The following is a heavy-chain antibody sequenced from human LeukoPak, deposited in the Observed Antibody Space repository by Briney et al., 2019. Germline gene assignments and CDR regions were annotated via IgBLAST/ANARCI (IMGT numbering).Heavy chain of an antibody. CDR1: GFTVSSNY. CDR2: IYSGGST. D-gene: IGHD2-2*01. J-gene: IGHJ6*02. Sequence: PGGSLRLSCAASGFTVSSNYMSWVRQAPGKGLEWVSVIYSGGSTYYADSVKGRFTISRDNSKNTLYLQMNSLRAEDTAVYYCAKARRGRDIVVVPAYRYGMDVWGQGTTVTVSS. V-gene: IGHV3-53*01. CDR3: AKARRGRDIVVVPAYRYGMDV.